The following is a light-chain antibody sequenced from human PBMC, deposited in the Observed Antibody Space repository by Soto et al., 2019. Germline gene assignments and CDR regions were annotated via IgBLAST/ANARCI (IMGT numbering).Light chain of an antibody. J-gene: IGKJ4*01. CDR2: GPS. Sequence: EVVMTQSPATLSVSPGETATPSCRASQSVSTHGAWIQQKPGQVPRLLIYGPSTRAAGIPAKFSGSGSGTEFTLTIPYLQSEDFAVYYCQKYNKWPHTFGGGTRVEI. CDR1: QSVSTH. CDR3: QKYNKWPHT. V-gene: IGKV3-15*01.